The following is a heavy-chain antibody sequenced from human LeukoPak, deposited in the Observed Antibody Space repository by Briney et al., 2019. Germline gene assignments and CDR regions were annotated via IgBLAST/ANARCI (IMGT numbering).Heavy chain of an antibody. V-gene: IGHV1-2*02. J-gene: IGHJ4*02. CDR1: GYTFTGYY. CDR3: ARAFNYYDSSGYYSWGFDY. Sequence: ASVKVSSKASGYTFTGYYMHWVRQAPGQGLEWMGWINPNSGGTNYAQKFQGRVTMTRDTSISTAYMELSRLRSDDTAVYYCARAFNYYDSSGYYSWGFDYWGQGTLVTVSS. D-gene: IGHD3-22*01. CDR2: INPNSGGT.